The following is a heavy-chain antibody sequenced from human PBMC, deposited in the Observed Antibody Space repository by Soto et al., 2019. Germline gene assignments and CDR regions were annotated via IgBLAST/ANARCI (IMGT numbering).Heavy chain of an antibody. Sequence: SAKVSCKASVYTFTDYYINCVRQAPGQGLEWMGWINPSSGGTNYAEKFQDRVTMTRDTSIGTAYMELNRLTSDDTAVYFCASQWHLLNYFYGMDCWGQGTTVTVSS. J-gene: IGHJ6*02. CDR3: ASQWHLLNYFYGMDC. CDR1: VYTFTDYY. V-gene: IGHV1-2*02. CDR2: INPSSGGT. D-gene: IGHD1-26*01.